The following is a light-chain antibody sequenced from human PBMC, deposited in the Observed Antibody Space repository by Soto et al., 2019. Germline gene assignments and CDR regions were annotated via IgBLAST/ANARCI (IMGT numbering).Light chain of an antibody. Sequence: DIQMTQSPCSLSASVGDRVTITCQASQDISKYLNWYQQKPGKAPKLLIYGASNLQTGVPSRFSGSGSGTDFTFTISSLQPEDIATYYCQQYDNLLTFGGGTKVEIK. CDR2: GAS. CDR1: QDISKY. CDR3: QQYDNLLT. J-gene: IGKJ4*01. V-gene: IGKV1-33*01.